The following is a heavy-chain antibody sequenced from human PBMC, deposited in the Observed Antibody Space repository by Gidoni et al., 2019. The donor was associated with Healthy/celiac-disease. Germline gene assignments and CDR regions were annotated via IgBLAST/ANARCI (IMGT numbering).Heavy chain of an antibody. CDR1: GGSISSGSYY. Sequence: QVQLQESGPGLVKPSQTLSLTCTVSGGSISSGSYYWSWIRQLAGKGLEWIGRIYTSGSTNYNPSLKSRVTISVDTSKNQFSLKLSSVTAADTAVYYCARGSNWFDPWGQGTLVTVSS. D-gene: IGHD2-15*01. CDR3: ARGSNWFDP. CDR2: IYTSGST. J-gene: IGHJ5*02. V-gene: IGHV4-61*02.